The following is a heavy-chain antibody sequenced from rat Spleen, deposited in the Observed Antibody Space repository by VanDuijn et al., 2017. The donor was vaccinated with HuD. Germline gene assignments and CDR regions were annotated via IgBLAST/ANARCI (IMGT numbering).Heavy chain of an antibody. CDR1: GFTFSDYG. Sequence: EVQLVESGGGLVQPGRSLKLSCVASGFTFSDYGMTWIRQAPGKGLEWVAYISSSSGTIYYADTVKGRFTISRDNAKNTLYLQLSSLRSEDTALYYCATSYYGYKRFAYWGQGTLVTVSS. CDR3: ATSYYGYKRFAY. CDR2: ISSSSGTI. J-gene: IGHJ3*01. V-gene: IGHV5-34*01. D-gene: IGHD1-9*01.